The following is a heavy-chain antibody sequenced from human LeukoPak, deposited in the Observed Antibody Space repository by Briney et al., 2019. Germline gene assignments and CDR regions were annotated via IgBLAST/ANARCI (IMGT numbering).Heavy chain of an antibody. V-gene: IGHV4-34*01. CDR1: GASFSDYY. CDR3: ARGGYTYAYAY. CDR2: INHSGSA. J-gene: IGHJ4*02. D-gene: IGHD5-18*01. Sequence: ASETLSLTCAVYGASFSDYYWSSIRQPPGKGLEWIGEINHSGSANYNPSLKSRVTISLDTSKNQFSLKMTSVTAADTAMYYCARGGYTYAYAYCGQGTLVTVSS.